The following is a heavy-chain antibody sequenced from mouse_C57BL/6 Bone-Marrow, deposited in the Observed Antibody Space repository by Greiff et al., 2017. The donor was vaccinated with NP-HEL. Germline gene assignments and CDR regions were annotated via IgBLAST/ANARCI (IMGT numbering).Heavy chain of an antibody. CDR3: ARRGGNWEYYFDY. V-gene: IGHV5-12*01. CDR2: ISNGGGST. D-gene: IGHD4-1*02. J-gene: IGHJ2*01. Sequence: DVQLVESGGGLVQPGGSLKLSCAASGFTFSDYYMYWVRQTPEKRLEWVAYISNGGGSTYYPDTVKGRFTISRDNAKNTLYLQMSRLKSEDTAMYYCARRGGNWEYYFDYWGQGTTLTVSS. CDR1: GFTFSDYY.